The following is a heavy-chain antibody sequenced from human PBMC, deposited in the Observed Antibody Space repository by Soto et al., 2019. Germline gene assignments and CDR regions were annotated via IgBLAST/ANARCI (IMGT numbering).Heavy chain of an antibody. CDR1: GGSISSYY. Sequence: SETLSLTCTVSGGSISSYYWSWIRQPPGKGLEWIGYIYYSGSTNYNPSLKSRVTISVDTSKNQFSLKLSSVTAADTAVYYCARYSHVDTAMENYFDYWGQGTLVTVSS. V-gene: IGHV4-59*01. J-gene: IGHJ4*02. CDR3: ARYSHVDTAMENYFDY. CDR2: IYYSGST. D-gene: IGHD5-18*01.